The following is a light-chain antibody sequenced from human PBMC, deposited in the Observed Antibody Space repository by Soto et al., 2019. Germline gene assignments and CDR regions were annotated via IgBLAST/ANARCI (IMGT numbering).Light chain of an antibody. Sequence: DIQMTQSPSSLSASVGDRVTITCRASQRISTYLNWYQQKPGKAPKLLIYAASSLHSGVPSRFSGSGSGTDFTLTISSLQPEDFATYFCQQSYSTPPWTFGQGTKVDSK. CDR3: QQSYSTPPWT. CDR2: AAS. V-gene: IGKV1-39*01. J-gene: IGKJ1*01. CDR1: QRISTY.